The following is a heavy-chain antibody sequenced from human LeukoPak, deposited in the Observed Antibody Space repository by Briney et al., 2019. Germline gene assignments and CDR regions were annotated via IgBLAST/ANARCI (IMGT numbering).Heavy chain of an antibody. V-gene: IGHV1-2*02. D-gene: IGHD6-13*01. CDR2: INPNSGGT. J-gene: IGHJ5*02. CDR1: GYTFTGYY. Sequence: ASVKASCKASGYTFTGYYMHWVRQAPGQGLEWMGWINPNSGGTNYAQKFQGRVTMTRDTSISTAYMELSRLRSDDTAVYYCARARGIAAAGRRFDPWGQGTLVTVSS. CDR3: ARARGIAAAGRRFDP.